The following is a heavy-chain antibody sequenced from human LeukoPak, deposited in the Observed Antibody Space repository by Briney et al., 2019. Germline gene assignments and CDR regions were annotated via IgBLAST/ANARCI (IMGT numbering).Heavy chain of an antibody. CDR2: INPNSGGT. V-gene: IGHV1-2*04. CDR3: ARGGWYSGYVGVDY. CDR1: GYTFIGYY. D-gene: IGHD5-12*01. Sequence: GASVKVSCKAPGYTFIGYYMHWGRQAPGQGLEWMGWINPNSGGTNYAQKFQGWVTMTRDTSISTAYMELSRLRSDDTAVYYCARGGWYSGYVGVDYWGQGTLVTVSS. J-gene: IGHJ4*02.